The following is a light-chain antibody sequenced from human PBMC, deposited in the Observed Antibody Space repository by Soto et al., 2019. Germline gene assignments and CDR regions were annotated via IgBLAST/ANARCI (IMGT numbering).Light chain of an antibody. Sequence: QSVLTQPPSASGTPGQRVTISCSGGTFNIGINDVYWYQQLPGTAPKLLIYRNSRRPSGVPDRCSGSRSGTSGSLAISGLRSEDEGDYYCSSYTSSSTLVFGGGTKLTVL. CDR2: RNS. J-gene: IGLJ2*01. CDR3: SSYTSSSTLV. CDR1: TFNIGIND. V-gene: IGLV1-47*01.